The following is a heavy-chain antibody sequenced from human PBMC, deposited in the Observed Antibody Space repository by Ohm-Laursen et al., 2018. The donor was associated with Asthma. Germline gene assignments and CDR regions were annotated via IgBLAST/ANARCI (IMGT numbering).Heavy chain of an antibody. CDR3: ARAYSYGLYYFDY. CDR2: IYPGGAT. V-gene: IGHV3-53*01. Sequence: SLRLSCAASGFSISRHFMNWIRQGPEKGLEWVSDIYPGGATFYADSVKGRFTISRDDSKNTLNLQMSSLRGDDTAVYYCARAYSYGLYYFDYWGQGTLVTVSS. CDR1: GFSISRHF. D-gene: IGHD5-18*01. J-gene: IGHJ4*02.